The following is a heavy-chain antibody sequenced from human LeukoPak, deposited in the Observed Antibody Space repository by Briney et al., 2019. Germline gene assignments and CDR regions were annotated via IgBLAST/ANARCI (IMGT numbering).Heavy chain of an antibody. J-gene: IGHJ4*02. Sequence: GGSLRLSCVASGFTFSSYAMHWVRQAPGKGLEWVAVISYDGSNKYYADSVKGRFTISRDNSKNTLYLQMNSLRAEDTAVYYCARDRLTRDGYSFDYWGQGTLVIVSS. D-gene: IGHD5-24*01. CDR1: GFTFSSYA. CDR2: ISYDGSNK. CDR3: ARDRLTRDGYSFDY. V-gene: IGHV3-30*04.